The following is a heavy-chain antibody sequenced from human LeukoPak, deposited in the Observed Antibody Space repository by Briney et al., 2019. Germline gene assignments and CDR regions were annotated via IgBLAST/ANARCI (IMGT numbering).Heavy chain of an antibody. D-gene: IGHD3-22*01. Sequence: GASVKVSCKASGYTFTSYYMHWVRQAPGQGLEGMGIIDPSGGSTSYAQKFQGRVTMTRDTSTSTVYMELSSLRSEDTAVYYCATVALDSSGYYNWFDPWGQGTLVTVSS. J-gene: IGHJ5*02. CDR2: IDPSGGST. CDR1: GYTFTSYY. CDR3: ATVALDSSGYYNWFDP. V-gene: IGHV1-46*01.